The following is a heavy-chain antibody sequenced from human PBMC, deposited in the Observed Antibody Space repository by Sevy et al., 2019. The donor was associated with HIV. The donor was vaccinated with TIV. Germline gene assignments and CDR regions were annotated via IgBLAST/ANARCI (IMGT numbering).Heavy chain of an antibody. CDR2: FVPEDGEI. V-gene: IGHV1-24*01. CDR1: GYTLSEVS. CDR3: VIGDTPRLTVSGTRLKDQSLNYFHF. J-gene: IGHJ4*02. D-gene: IGHD2-2*01. Sequence: VSVKVSCKVPGYTLSEVSMHWVRQAPGKGLEWMGGFVPEDGEIVYAQNFQGRVTVAEDTLTDTAYLEVTNLRSEDTATYFCVIGDTPRLTVSGTRLKDQSLNYFHFWGQGTLVTVSS.